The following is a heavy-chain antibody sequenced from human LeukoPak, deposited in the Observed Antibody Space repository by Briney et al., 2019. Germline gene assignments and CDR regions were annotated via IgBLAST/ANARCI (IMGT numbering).Heavy chain of an antibody. CDR3: ARWGISAGHSSPDV. Sequence: SVKVSCKASGGTFSSYAISWVRQAPGQGLEWMGGIIPIFGTANYAQKFQGRVTITADKSTSTAYMELSSLRSEDTAVYYCARWGISAGHSSPDVWGQGTTVTVSS. V-gene: IGHV1-69*06. J-gene: IGHJ6*02. CDR2: IIPIFGTA. D-gene: IGHD5-12*01. CDR1: GGTFSSYA.